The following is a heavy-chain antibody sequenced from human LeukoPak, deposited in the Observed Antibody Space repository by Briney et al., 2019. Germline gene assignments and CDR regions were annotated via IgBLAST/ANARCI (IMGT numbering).Heavy chain of an antibody. CDR3: ARDRDIYDYVWGSYRSRNWFDS. CDR1: GVTFGSWW. CDR2: IDSDGAST. V-gene: IGHV3-74*03. D-gene: IGHD3-16*02. J-gene: IGHJ5*01. Sequence: PGGPLRLSREASGVTFGSWWMHWVRQAPGKGLVWVSLIDSDGASTEYADSEKGRFTISRDNAKKKLYLQMNGLTADDTAVYFCARDRDIYDYVWGSYRSRNWFDSWGQGTLVTVSS.